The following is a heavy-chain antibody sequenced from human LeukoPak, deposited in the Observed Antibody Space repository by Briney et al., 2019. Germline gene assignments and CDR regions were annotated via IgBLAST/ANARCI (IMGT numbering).Heavy chain of an antibody. CDR3: AKRGGTESFYYYYYMDV. V-gene: IGHV3-23*01. CDR2: ISRIGGTT. D-gene: IGHD2-15*01. Sequence: GGSLRLACSASGFTISIYDITWVRQTPGKGLQWVALISRIGGTTYYADSVKGRFTISRDNSKNTLYLQMTSRRAEDTAEYYCAKRGGTESFYYYYYMDVWGKGTTVTVSS. J-gene: IGHJ6*03. CDR1: GFTISIYD.